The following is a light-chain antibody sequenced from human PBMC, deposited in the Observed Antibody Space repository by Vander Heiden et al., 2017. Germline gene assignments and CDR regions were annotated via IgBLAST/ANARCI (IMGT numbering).Light chain of an antibody. V-gene: IGKV1-5*03. CDR2: KAS. CDR3: QQYNILYT. CDR1: RSISRW. J-gene: IGKJ2*01. Sequence: DIQMTQSPSTLSASVGDGIIITCPARRSISRWLAWYQQKPGKAHKLLIYKASSLESGAPSRFSGSGSGTEFTLTISSLQPDDFATYYCQQYNILYTFGQGTKLEIK.